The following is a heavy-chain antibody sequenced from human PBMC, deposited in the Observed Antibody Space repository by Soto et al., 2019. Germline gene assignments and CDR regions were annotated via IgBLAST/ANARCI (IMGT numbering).Heavy chain of an antibody. J-gene: IGHJ4*01. CDR2: VYYTGTT. D-gene: IGHD6-13*01. V-gene: IGHV4-59*01. CDR3: SRDPAPVPRAVDD. Sequence: SETLSLTCTVSGGSISSYFYIWVRQPPGKGLEWIGSVYYTGTTDYNPSLQSRVTISVDTSKTQFSLNLRSVTAADTAVYYCSRDPAPVPRAVDDWSRGTLVTDSS. CDR1: GGSISSYF.